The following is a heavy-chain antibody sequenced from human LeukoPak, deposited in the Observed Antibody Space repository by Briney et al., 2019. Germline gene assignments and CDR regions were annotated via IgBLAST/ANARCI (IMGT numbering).Heavy chain of an antibody. Sequence: GGSLRLSCAASGFTFSNAWMSWVRQAPGKALEWVGRIKSKTDGGTTDYAAPVKGRFTISRDDSKNTLYLQMNSLKTEDTAVYYYTALPYCSGGSCYTKWFDPWGQGTLVTVSS. CDR3: TALPYCSGGSCYTKWFDP. CDR2: IKSKTDGGTT. J-gene: IGHJ5*02. CDR1: GFTFSNAW. D-gene: IGHD2-15*01. V-gene: IGHV3-15*01.